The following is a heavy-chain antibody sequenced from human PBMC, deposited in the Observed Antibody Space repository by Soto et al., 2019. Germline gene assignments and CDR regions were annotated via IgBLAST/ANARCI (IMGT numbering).Heavy chain of an antibody. D-gene: IGHD3-10*01. CDR2: ISSSGGST. Sequence: EVQLLESGGGLVQPGGSLRLSCAASGFTFSSYAMSWVRQAPGKGLEWVSGISSSGGSTYYADSVKGRFTICRDNSKNTLYLQMNSLRAEDTAVYYCAKGGGAYGSGSYPFWYWGQGTLVTVSS. J-gene: IGHJ4*02. CDR1: GFTFSSYA. CDR3: AKGGGAYGSGSYPFWY. V-gene: IGHV3-23*01.